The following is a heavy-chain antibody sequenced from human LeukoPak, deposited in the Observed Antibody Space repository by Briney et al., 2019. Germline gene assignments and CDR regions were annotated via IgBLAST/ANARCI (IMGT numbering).Heavy chain of an antibody. CDR1: GVTFSSYR. Sequence: PGGSLRLSCAASGVTFSSYRMNWVRQAPGKGLEWVSSISSSSSYIYYADSVKGRFTISRDNAKNSLYLQMNSLRAEDTAVYYCARAKTKTGTTPGLDYWGQGTLVTVSS. D-gene: IGHD1-7*01. CDR3: ARAKTKTGTTPGLDY. J-gene: IGHJ4*02. V-gene: IGHV3-21*01. CDR2: ISSSSSYI.